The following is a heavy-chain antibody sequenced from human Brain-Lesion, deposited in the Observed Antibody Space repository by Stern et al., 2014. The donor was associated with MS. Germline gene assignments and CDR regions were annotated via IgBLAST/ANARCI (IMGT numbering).Heavy chain of an antibody. CDR2: IWVDGNTK. CDR3: AREDCGGDCPPNY. J-gene: IGHJ4*02. V-gene: IGHV3-33*01. Sequence: VQLVESGGGVVQPGRSLRLSCAASGFTFISYGIHWVRQAPGKGLEWVTVIWVDGNTKYYADSVKGRFTISRDNSKNTVYLHMDSLRADDTAVYYCAREDCGGDCPPNYWGRGTLVTVSS. CDR1: GFTFISYG. D-gene: IGHD2-21*02.